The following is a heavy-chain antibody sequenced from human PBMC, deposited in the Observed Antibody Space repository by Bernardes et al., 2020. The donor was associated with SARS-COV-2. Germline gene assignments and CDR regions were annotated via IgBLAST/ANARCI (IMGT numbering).Heavy chain of an antibody. V-gene: IGHV3-11*01. CDR1: GFTFSDYY. CDR3: ARVTPAPYYDFWSGYYAPDYYGMDV. CDR2: ISSSGSTI. Sequence: GESLKISCAASGFTFSDYYMSWIRQAPGKGLEWVSYISSSGSTIYYADSVKGRFTISRDNAKNSLYLQMNSLRAEDTAVYYCARVTPAPYYDFWSGYYAPDYYGMDVWGQGTTVTVSS. J-gene: IGHJ6*02. D-gene: IGHD3-3*01.